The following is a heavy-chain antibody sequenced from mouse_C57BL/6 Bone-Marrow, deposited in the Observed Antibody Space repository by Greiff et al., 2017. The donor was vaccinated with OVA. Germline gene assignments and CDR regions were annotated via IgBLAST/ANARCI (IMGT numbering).Heavy chain of an antibody. D-gene: IGHD2-1*01. V-gene: IGHV1-85*01. CDR2: IYPGDGST. Sequence: QVQLKQSGPELVKPGASVKLSCKASGYTFTSYDINWVKQRPGQGLEWIGWIYPGDGSTKYNEKFKGKATLTVDTSSSTAYMELHSLTSEDSAVFFCARSGLYGNYGEGYYYAMDYWGRGTSATVSA. J-gene: IGHJ4*01. CDR1: GYTFTSYD. CDR3: ARSGLYGNYGEGYYYAMDY.